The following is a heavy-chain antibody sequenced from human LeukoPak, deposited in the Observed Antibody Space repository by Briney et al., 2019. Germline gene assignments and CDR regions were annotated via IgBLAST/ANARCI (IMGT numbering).Heavy chain of an antibody. D-gene: IGHD3-10*01. CDR2: ISWNSGSI. Sequence: GRSLRLSCAASGFIFGDYAMHWVRQAPGKGLEWVSGISWNSGSIGYADSLKGRFTISRDNAKNSLYLQMNSLRAEDTALYYCAKGNYYGSGSHVDYWGQGTLVTVSS. J-gene: IGHJ4*02. CDR1: GFIFGDYA. V-gene: IGHV3-9*01. CDR3: AKGNYYGSGSHVDY.